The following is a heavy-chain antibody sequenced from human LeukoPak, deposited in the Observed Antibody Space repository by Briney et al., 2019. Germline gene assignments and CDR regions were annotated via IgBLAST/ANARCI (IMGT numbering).Heavy chain of an antibody. Sequence: SVKVSCKASGGTFSSYAISWVRQAPGQGLEWMGGIIPIFGTANYAQKFQGRVTITTDESTSTAYMELSSLRSEDTAVYYCARAGCSSTSCYNLPDYYYYMDVWGKGTTVTVSS. CDR3: ARAGCSSTSCYNLPDYYYYMDV. J-gene: IGHJ6*03. CDR2: IIPIFGTA. V-gene: IGHV1-69*05. CDR1: GGTFSSYA. D-gene: IGHD2-2*02.